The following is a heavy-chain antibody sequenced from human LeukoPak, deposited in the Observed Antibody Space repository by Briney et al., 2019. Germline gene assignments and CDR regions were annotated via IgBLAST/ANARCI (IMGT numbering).Heavy chain of an antibody. V-gene: IGHV1-2*02. Sequence: GASVKVSCKASGYTFTGYYMHWVRRAPGQGLEWMGWINPNSGGTNYAQKFQGRVTMTRDTSISTAYMELSRLRSDDTAVYYCARDGAAAAGNLYYGMDVWGQGTTVTVSS. J-gene: IGHJ6*02. D-gene: IGHD6-13*01. CDR3: ARDGAAAAGNLYYGMDV. CDR1: GYTFTGYY. CDR2: INPNSGGT.